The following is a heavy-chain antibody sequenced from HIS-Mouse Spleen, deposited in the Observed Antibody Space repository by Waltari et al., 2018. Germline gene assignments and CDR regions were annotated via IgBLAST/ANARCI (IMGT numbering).Heavy chain of an antibody. CDR2: IYYSGST. CDR3: AREIPYSSSWYDWYFDL. V-gene: IGHV4-39*07. Sequence: QLQLQESGPGLVKPSETLSLTCPVHGGPISSSSYYWGWIRQPPGKGLEWIGSIYYSGSTYYNPSLKSRVTISVDTSKNQFSLKLSSVTAADTAVYYCAREIPYSSSWYDWYFDLWGRGTLVTVSS. D-gene: IGHD6-13*01. CDR1: GGPISSSSYY. J-gene: IGHJ2*01.